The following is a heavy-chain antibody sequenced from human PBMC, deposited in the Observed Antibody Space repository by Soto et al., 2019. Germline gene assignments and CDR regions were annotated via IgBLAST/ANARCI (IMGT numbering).Heavy chain of an antibody. Sequence: QVQLVQSGAEVKEPGDSVRVSCEASGHTFTAYYIHWVRQAPGQGLEWMGWINPKFGDTTYAQDFQGRVSMTRDMSISTVYMELSRLTSDDTAIYYCARNMDYYYGRGSGNGHGVWGQGTTVTVFS. D-gene: IGHD3-10*02. CDR1: GHTFTAYY. V-gene: IGHV1-2*02. CDR3: ARNMDYYYGRGSGNGHGV. J-gene: IGHJ6*02. CDR2: INPKFGDT.